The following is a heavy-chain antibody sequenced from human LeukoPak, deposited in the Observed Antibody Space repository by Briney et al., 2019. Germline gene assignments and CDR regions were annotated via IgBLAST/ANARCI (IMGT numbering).Heavy chain of an antibody. Sequence: ASVTVSCQASGYTFTSYGISWVRQAPGQGLEWVGWISVYNGDTNYAQKLQGRGTMTTDTSTSTVYMELRSLRSDDTAVDYCAREWGYYFDGWGKGTLVTVSS. J-gene: IGHJ4*02. CDR1: GYTFTSYG. CDR2: ISVYNGDT. D-gene: IGHD3-16*01. V-gene: IGHV1-18*01. CDR3: AREWGYYFDG.